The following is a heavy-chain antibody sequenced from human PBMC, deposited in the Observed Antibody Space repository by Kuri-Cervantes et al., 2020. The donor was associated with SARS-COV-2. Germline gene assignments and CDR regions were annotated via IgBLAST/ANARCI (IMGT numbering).Heavy chain of an antibody. Sequence: GESLKISCAASGSAFSDYSMLWFRQAPGKGLEWVSSISGHSRYIYYRDSVKGRFTISRDNARKSLFLQMNSLRVEDTGIYYCAKDLKWDLAAEYFDYWGQGTPVTVSS. CDR2: ISGHSRYI. V-gene: IGHV3-21*01. D-gene: IGHD1-26*01. CDR3: AKDLKWDLAAEYFDY. J-gene: IGHJ4*02. CDR1: GSAFSDYS.